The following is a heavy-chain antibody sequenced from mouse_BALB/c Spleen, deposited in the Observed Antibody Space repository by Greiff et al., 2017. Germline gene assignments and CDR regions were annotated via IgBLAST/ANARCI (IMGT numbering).Heavy chain of an antibody. V-gene: IGHV5-17*02. CDR1: GFTFSSFG. CDR3: AELGRFAY. Sequence: VQRVESGGGLVQPGGSRKLSCAASGFTFSSFGMHWVRQAPEKGLEWVAYISSGSSTIYYADTVKGRFTISRDNPKNTLFLQMTSLRSEDTAMYYCAELGRFAYWGQGTLVTVSA. D-gene: IGHD4-1*01. J-gene: IGHJ3*01. CDR2: ISSGSSTI.